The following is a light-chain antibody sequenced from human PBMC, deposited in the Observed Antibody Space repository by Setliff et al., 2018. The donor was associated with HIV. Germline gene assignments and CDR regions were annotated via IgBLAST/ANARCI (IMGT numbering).Light chain of an antibody. CDR3: TSYTSTTTLVV. V-gene: IGLV2-14*03. J-gene: IGLJ2*01. CDR1: SSDVGDFNY. CDR2: DVT. Sequence: QSALTQPASVSGSPGQSITIPCTGTSSDVGDFNYVSWYQQHPGKAPKLILYDVTNRPSGVSTRFSGSKSGSTASLTISGLQADDEADYYCTSYTSTTTLVVFGGGTKVTV.